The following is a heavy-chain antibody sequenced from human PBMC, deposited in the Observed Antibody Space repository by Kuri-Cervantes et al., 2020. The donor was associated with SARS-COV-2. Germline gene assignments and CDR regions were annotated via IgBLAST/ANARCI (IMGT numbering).Heavy chain of an antibody. Sequence: GESLKISYAASGFTFSSYAMSWVRQAPGKGLEWVSAISGSGGSTYYADSVKGRFTISRDNSKNTLYLKMNSLRAEDTAVYYCAKDREYSSSIGQVDYWGQGTLVTVSS. V-gene: IGHV3-23*01. D-gene: IGHD6-6*01. CDR3: AKDREYSSSIGQVDY. J-gene: IGHJ4*02. CDR1: GFTFSSYA. CDR2: ISGSGGST.